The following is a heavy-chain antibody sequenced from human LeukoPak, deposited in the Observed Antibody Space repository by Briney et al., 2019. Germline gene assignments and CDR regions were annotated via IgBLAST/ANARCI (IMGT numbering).Heavy chain of an antibody. D-gene: IGHD2-21*02. V-gene: IGHV3-30*03. Sequence: GGSLSLSCAASGFKFSSYAMHWVREAPGKGLEWFAVVSFDGIEKYYADSVQCRFTISRDDSRNTVYLQMNSLRSDDTAVYYCARGDINMTIVVVTPCDFWGQGTLVTVSS. CDR2: VSFDGIEK. CDR1: GFKFSSYA. J-gene: IGHJ4*02. CDR3: ARGDINMTIVVVTPCDF.